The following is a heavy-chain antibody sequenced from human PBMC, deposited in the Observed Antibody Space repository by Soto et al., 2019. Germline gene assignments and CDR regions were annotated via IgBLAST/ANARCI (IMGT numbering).Heavy chain of an antibody. CDR2: ISPDGSWT. V-gene: IGHV3-74*01. CDR3: ARPMGTANSAFDI. J-gene: IGHJ3*02. CDR1: GFTLRNHW. Sequence: DVELVESGGDLVKSGGSLTLSCAASGFTLRNHWMNWVRLSPGEGLVGVSRISPDGSWTDYADSVKGRFTISRDNAKNTLYLQMNSLRTEDTSVYYFARPMGTANSAFDICGRGTKVTVSS. D-gene: IGHD2-21*02.